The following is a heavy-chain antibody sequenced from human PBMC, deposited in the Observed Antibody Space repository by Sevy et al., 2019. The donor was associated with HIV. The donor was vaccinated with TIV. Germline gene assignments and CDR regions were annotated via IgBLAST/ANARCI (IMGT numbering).Heavy chain of an antibody. D-gene: IGHD1-20*01. Sequence: SETLSLTCSVSGGSMNLYYWSWIRQPPGKGLEWIGFIYYSGSTNYNPSLKRRVTISVDTSENQFSLKLSSVTAADTAVYYCARVGFNCNDVDYWGQGTLVTVSS. CDR1: GGSMNLYY. J-gene: IGHJ4*02. CDR3: ARVGFNCNDVDY. CDR2: IYYSGST. V-gene: IGHV4-59*01.